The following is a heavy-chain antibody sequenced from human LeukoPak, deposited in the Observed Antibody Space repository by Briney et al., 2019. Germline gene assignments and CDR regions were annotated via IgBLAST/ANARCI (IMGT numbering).Heavy chain of an antibody. CDR2: ISGSGGST. D-gene: IGHD3-22*01. J-gene: IGHJ4*02. CDR1: GFTFSSYA. V-gene: IGHV3-23*01. Sequence: PGGSLRLSCAASGFTFSSYAVSWVRQAPGKGLEWVSAISGSGGSTFYAGSVKGRFTISRDNSKNTVYLQMNSLRAEDTAVYYCAREGDSSGYSYSRHWGQGTLVTVSS. CDR3: AREGDSSGYSYSRH.